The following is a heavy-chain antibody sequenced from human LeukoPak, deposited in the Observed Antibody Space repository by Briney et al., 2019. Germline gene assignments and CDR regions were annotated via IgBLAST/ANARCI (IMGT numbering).Heavy chain of an antibody. J-gene: IGHJ4*02. Sequence: GGSLRLSCAASGFAVSIHHVTWVRQAPGKGLEWVSVISNSGTTFYPDSVKGRFTISRDNSKNTVNLQMNSLRVEDTAVYYCAGYGGNSFWGPGTLVTVSS. CDR1: GFAVSIHH. CDR2: ISNSGTT. V-gene: IGHV3-66*01. CDR3: AGYGGNSF. D-gene: IGHD4-23*01.